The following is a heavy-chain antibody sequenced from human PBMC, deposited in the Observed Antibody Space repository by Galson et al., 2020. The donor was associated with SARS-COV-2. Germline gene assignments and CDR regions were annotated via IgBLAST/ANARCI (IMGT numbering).Heavy chain of an antibody. CDR1: GFTFDDYT. V-gene: IGHV3-43*01. CDR3: ARGDSGSWYTPFDY. D-gene: IGHD6-13*01. CDR2: VSWDGGST. J-gene: IGHJ4*02. Sequence: GGSLRLSCAASGFTFDDYTIHWVRQPPGRGLEWVSLVSWDGGSTDYADSVKGRFTVSRDNTKNSLYLQMNGLTTDDTAMYYCARGDSGSWYTPFDYWGQGTLVTVSS.